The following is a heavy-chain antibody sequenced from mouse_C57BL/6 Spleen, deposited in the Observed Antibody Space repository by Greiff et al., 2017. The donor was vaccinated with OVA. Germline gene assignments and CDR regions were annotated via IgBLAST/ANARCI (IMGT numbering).Heavy chain of an antibody. CDR2: ISDGGSYT. J-gene: IGHJ1*03. Sequence: DVQLQESGGGLVKPGGSLKLSCAASGFTFSSYAMSWVRQTPEKRLEWVATISDGGSYTYYPDNVKGRFTISRDNAKNNLYLQMSHLKSEDTAMYYGARLTGGNWYFDVWGTGTTVTVSS. CDR3: ARLTGGNWYFDV. CDR1: GFTFSSYA. D-gene: IGHD4-1*01. V-gene: IGHV5-4*01.